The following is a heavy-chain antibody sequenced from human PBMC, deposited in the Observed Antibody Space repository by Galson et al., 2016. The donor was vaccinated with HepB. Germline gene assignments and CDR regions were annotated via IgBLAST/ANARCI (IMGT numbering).Heavy chain of an antibody. D-gene: IGHD2-15*01. V-gene: IGHV1-69*13. CDR2: IIPIFGTA. Sequence: SVKVSCKASGGTFSSYAISWVRQAPGQGLEWLGGIIPIFGTANYAQKFQGRVTITADESTSTAYMELSSLRSEDTAVYYCAIPPGLLWGWFDPWGQGTLVTVSS. CDR3: AIPPGLLWGWFDP. CDR1: GGTFSSYA. J-gene: IGHJ5*02.